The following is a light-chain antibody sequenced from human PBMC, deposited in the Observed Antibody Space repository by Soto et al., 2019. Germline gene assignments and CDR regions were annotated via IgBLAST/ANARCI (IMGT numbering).Light chain of an antibody. V-gene: IGKV3-15*01. Sequence: EVVMSQSAATLSVSTGERVALSGRASQSVSSNLAWYQQKPGQSPRLLIYGASTRATGIPARFSGSGSGTEFTLTISSLQSEDFAVYYCQQYINLWTFGQGTKVDIK. J-gene: IGKJ1*01. CDR3: QQYINLWT. CDR2: GAS. CDR1: QSVSSN.